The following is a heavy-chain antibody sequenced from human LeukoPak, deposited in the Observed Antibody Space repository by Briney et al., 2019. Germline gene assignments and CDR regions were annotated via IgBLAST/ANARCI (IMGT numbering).Heavy chain of an antibody. J-gene: IGHJ5*02. CDR2: IIPIFGTA. V-gene: IGHV1-69*05. D-gene: IGHD3-3*01. Sequence: GASVKVSCKASGGTFSSYAISWVRQAPGQGLEWMGGIIPIFGTANYAQKFQGRVTITTDESTSTAYMELSSLRSEDTAVYYCALRGSSYYDFWSGYNWFDPWGQGTPVTVSS. CDR1: GGTFSSYA. CDR3: ALRGSSYYDFWSGYNWFDP.